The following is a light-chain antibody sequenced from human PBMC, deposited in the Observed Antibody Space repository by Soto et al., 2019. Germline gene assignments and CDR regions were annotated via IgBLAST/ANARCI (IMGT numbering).Light chain of an antibody. Sequence: EIVLTPSPATLSLSPGERATLSCRTSQSVGTYLAWYQHNPGQAPRLLIYDASNRATGIPARFSGSGSGTDFTLTISSPEPEDFAVYYCQQRYNWPNTFGQGTKLEIK. CDR3: QQRYNWPNT. CDR1: QSVGTY. CDR2: DAS. V-gene: IGKV3-11*01. J-gene: IGKJ2*01.